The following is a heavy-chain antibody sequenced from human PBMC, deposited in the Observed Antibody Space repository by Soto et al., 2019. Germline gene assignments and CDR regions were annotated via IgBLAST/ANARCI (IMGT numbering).Heavy chain of an antibody. J-gene: IGHJ4*02. Sequence: QVQLVQSGAEVNKPGASVKVSCTASGYTFTSYGINWVRQAPGQGLEWMGWISNYSGDTNYAQKLQGRVTMTTDTSTSTAYMELRSLKSDATAVYYCTGGGQLFAGNYFDYWGQGPRVNVS. CDR1: GYTFTSYG. CDR3: TGGGQLFAGNYFDY. CDR2: ISNYSGDT. D-gene: IGHD3-10*02. V-gene: IGHV1-18*01.